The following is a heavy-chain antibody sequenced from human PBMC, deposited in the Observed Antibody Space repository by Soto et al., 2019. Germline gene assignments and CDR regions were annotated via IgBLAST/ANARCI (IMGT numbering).Heavy chain of an antibody. CDR1: GYTFTSYG. Sequence: GASVKVSCKASGYTFTSYGISWVRQAPGQGLEWMGWISAYNGNTNYAQKLQGRVTMTTDTSTSTAYMELRSLRSDDTAVYYCAINNWTPHYGSAHYFFFVMGVWGRGTPVPVS. CDR2: ISAYNGNT. D-gene: IGHD3-10*01. CDR3: AINNWTPHYGSAHYFFFVMGV. V-gene: IGHV1-18*01. J-gene: IGHJ6*01.